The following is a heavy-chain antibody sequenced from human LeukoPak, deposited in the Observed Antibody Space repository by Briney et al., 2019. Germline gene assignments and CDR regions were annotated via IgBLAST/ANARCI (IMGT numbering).Heavy chain of an antibody. CDR1: GFTVSSNY. D-gene: IGHD4-11*01. Sequence: GGSLRLSCAASGFTVSSNYMSWVRQAPGKGLEWVSVIYSGGSTYYADSVKGRFTISRDNSKNTLYLQMNSLRAEDTAVYYCAKGAHATVTIDYWGQGTLVTVSS. CDR3: AKGAHATVTIDY. J-gene: IGHJ4*02. CDR2: IYSGGST. V-gene: IGHV3-53*05.